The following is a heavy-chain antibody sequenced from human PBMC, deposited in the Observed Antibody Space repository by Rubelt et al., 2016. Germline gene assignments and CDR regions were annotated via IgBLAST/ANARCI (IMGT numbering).Heavy chain of an antibody. D-gene: IGHD3-3*01. CDR1: GFTFSNAW. V-gene: IGHV3-15*01. CDR3: TTAPFRWYDFWSGYYTDDAFDI. CDR2: IKSKTDGGTT. Sequence: EVQLVESGGGLVKPGGSLRLSCAASGFTFSNAWMSWVRQAPGKGLEWVGRIKSKTDGGTTDYAAPVKGRFTISRDDSKNTLYLQMKSLKTEDTAVYYCTTAPFRWYDFWSGYYTDDAFDIWGQGTMVTVSS. J-gene: IGHJ3*02.